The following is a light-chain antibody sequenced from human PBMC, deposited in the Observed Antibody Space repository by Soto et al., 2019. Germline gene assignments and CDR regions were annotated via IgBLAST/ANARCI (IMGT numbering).Light chain of an antibody. Sequence: EIVMTQSPATLSVSPGGRATLSCRASQSVSSNLAWYQQKPGQAPRLLIYGASTRATGIPARFSGSGSGTEFTLTISSLQSEDFAVYYCQQYSDWPPWRFGQGTKVDIK. CDR1: QSVSSN. J-gene: IGKJ1*01. V-gene: IGKV3-15*01. CDR3: QQYSDWPPWR. CDR2: GAS.